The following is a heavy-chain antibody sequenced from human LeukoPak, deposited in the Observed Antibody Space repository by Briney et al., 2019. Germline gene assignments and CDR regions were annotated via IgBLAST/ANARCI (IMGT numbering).Heavy chain of an antibody. CDR3: AIATLGKYYFDY. V-gene: IGHV4-61*02. D-gene: IGHD4-23*01. CDR1: GGSISSGSYY. J-gene: IGHJ4*02. CDR2: IYTSGNT. Sequence: SETLSLTCTVSGGSISSGSYYWSWMRQPAGKALEWIGRIYTSGNTDYNPSLKSRVTMSLDTSKNQLSLTIISVTAADTAVYYCAIATLGKYYFDYWGQGSLVTVSS.